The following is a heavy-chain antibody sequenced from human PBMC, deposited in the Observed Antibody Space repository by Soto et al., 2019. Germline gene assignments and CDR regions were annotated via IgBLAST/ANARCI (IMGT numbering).Heavy chain of an antibody. D-gene: IGHD3-22*01. V-gene: IGHV1-69*13. CDR3: ARGAKRIDYYESSCSVLHNWFEP. CDR2: IIPIFGTA. J-gene: IGHJ5*02. Sequence: SVKVSCKASGGTFSSYAISWVRQAPGQGLEWMGGIIPIFGTANYAQKFQGRVTITADESTSTAYMELSSLRSEDTAVYYCARGAKRIDYYESSCSVLHNWFEPWGQGTLVTVSA. CDR1: GGTFSSYA.